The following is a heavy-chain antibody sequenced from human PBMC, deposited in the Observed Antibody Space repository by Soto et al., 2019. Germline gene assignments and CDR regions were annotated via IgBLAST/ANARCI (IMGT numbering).Heavy chain of an antibody. D-gene: IGHD1-26*01. J-gene: IGHJ4*02. CDR3: ARAQWERKEFDY. Sequence: SVKVSCKASGVTFSSYSISWVRQAPGQGLEWMGGIIPIFGTANYAQKFQGRVTITADESTSTAYLELSSLRSEDTAVYYCARAQWERKEFDYWGQGTLVPVSS. V-gene: IGHV1-69*13. CDR1: GVTFSSYS. CDR2: IIPIFGTA.